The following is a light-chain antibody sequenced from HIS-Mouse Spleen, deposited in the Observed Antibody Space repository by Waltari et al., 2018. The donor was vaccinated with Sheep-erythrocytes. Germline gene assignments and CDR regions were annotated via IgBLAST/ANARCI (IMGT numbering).Light chain of an antibody. V-gene: IGLV2-11*01. CDR2: DVS. J-gene: IGLJ1*01. Sequence: QSALTQPPSASGSPGQSVTISCTGTSSDVGGYNYVSWYQQHPGKAPKLMIYDVSNRPSGVPDRFSGSKSGNTASLTISGLQAEDEADYYCCSYAGSYNHVFATGTKVTVL. CDR3: CSYAGSYNHV. CDR1: SSDVGGYNY.